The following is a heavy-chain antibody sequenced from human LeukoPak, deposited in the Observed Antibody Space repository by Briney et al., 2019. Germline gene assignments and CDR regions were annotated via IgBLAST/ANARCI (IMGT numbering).Heavy chain of an antibody. CDR2: ISYDGSNK. J-gene: IGHJ6*02. V-gene: IGHV3-30*18. D-gene: IGHD2-2*01. Sequence: GRSLRLSCAASGFTFSSYAMHGVRQAPGKGLEWVSVISYDGSNKNYADSMKGRFTITRDNSKNTLYLQMNSLRDEDTAVYYCAKVRLPLGYCSSTSCYGDYYYGMDVWGQGTTVTVSS. CDR1: GFTFSSYA. CDR3: AKVRLPLGYCSSTSCYGDYYYGMDV.